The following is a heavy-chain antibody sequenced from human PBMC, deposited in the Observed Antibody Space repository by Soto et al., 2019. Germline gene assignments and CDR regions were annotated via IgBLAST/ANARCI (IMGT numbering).Heavy chain of an antibody. D-gene: IGHD2-15*01. CDR3: ARFIVVVAARKHPGWFYP. CDR2: IIPILGIA. CDR1: GGTFSSYT. Sequence: QVQLVQSWAEVKKPGSSVKVSCKASGGTFSSYTISWVRQAPGQGLEWMGGIIPILGIANYAQKFQGRVTITADKSTSTAYMELSSRRSEDTAVYYCARFIVVVAARKHPGWFYPWGQGTLVTVSS. J-gene: IGHJ5*02. V-gene: IGHV1-69*02.